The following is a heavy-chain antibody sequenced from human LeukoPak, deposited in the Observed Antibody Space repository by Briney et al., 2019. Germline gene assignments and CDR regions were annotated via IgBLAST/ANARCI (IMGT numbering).Heavy chain of an antibody. CDR2: ISYDGSNK. CDR3: AKDRGESSYYGMDV. D-gene: IGHD1-26*01. Sequence: GGSLRLSCAASGFTFSSYAMHWVRQAPGKGLEWVAVISYDGSNKYYADSVKGRFTISRDNAKNSLYLQMNSLRAEDTALYYCAKDRGESSYYGMDVWGQGTTVTVSS. CDR1: GFTFSSYA. V-gene: IGHV3-30-3*01. J-gene: IGHJ6*02.